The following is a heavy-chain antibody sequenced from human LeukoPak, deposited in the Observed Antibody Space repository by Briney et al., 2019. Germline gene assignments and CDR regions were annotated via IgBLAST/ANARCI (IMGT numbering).Heavy chain of an antibody. CDR3: TRSFPGVVGAADF. D-gene: IGHD2-2*01. CDR1: GGSIISYY. V-gene: IGHV4-59*01. J-gene: IGHJ4*02. CDR2: IHPSGKT. Sequence: SETLSLTCTVSGGSIISYYWSWIRQSPQKGLEWIAYIHPSGKTNYNPSLKSRVTISVDTSKNQFSLKVTSMTAADTGVYYCTRSFPGVVGAADFWGQGTLVTVSS.